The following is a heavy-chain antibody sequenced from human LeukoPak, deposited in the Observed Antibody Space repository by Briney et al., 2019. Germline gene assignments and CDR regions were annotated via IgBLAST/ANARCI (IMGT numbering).Heavy chain of an antibody. CDR1: GFTFSSYA. Sequence: GGSLRLSCAASGFTFSSYAMHWVRQAPGKGLEWVAVISYDGSNKYYADSVKGRFTISRDNSKNTLYLQMNSLRAEDTAVYYCASHIVVVVAATRGDYWGQGTLVTVSS. V-gene: IGHV3-30-3*01. CDR3: ASHIVVVVAATRGDY. D-gene: IGHD2-15*01. J-gene: IGHJ4*02. CDR2: ISYDGSNK.